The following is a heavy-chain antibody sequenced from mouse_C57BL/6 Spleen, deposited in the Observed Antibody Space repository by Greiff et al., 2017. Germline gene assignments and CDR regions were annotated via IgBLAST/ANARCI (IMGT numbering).Heavy chain of an antibody. Sequence: QVQLKESGPGLVAPSQSLSITCTVSGFSLTSYGVHWVRQPPGKGLEWLVVIWSDGSTTYNSALKSRLSISKDNSKSQVFLKMNSVQTDDTAVYCCARHSNWYFDVWGTGTTVTVSS. V-gene: IGHV2-6-1*01. CDR1: GFSLTSYG. CDR3: ARHSNWYFDV. D-gene: IGHD1-1*01. CDR2: IWSDGST. J-gene: IGHJ1*03.